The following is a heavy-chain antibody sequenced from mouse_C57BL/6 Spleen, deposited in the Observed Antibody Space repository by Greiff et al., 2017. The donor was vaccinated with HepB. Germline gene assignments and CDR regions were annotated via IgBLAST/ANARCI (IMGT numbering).Heavy chain of an antibody. D-gene: IGHD1-1*01. CDR3: ARINKIVATYFDY. CDR1: GYTFTSYW. J-gene: IGHJ2*01. Sequence: VQLQQSGAELVKAGASVKMSCKASGYTFTSYWMHWVKQRRGQGLEWFAETNPTNGRTYYNEKFKSKATLTVDKSSSTAYMLLSGPTYEDSAVYYCARINKIVATYFDYWGPGTTLTVSS. CDR2: TNPTNGRT. V-gene: IGHV1S81*02.